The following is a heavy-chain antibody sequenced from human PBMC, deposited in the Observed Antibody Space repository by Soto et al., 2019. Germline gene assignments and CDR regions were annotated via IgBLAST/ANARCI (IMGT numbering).Heavy chain of an antibody. J-gene: IGHJ4*02. D-gene: IGHD2-2*01. CDR2: ISASNGNR. CDR3: VRDPQRNDY. Sequence: QVQLVQSGAEVKKPGASVKVSCKASGYDFSSYGISWVRQAPGQGLEWMGWISASNGNRDYAQQFQGRVTMTSDTSRTTAYMELRSLRSADTAVYYCVRDPQRNDYWGQGTLVNVSS. CDR1: GYDFSSYG. V-gene: IGHV1-18*04.